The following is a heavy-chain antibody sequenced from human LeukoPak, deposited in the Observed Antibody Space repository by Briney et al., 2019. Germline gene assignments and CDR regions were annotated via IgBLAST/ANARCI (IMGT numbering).Heavy chain of an antibody. V-gene: IGHV3-21*06. CDR3: VRDFGAVRGEVYFDY. D-gene: IGHD3-10*01. Sequence: AGGSLRLSCAASGFTFSTFAMHWVRLSPGKGLEWVSSITGSGPYMLYADSVKHRFTISRDNTKNLLYLEMNSLRAEDTAMYFCVRDFGAVRGEVYFDYWGQGTLVTVSS. CDR2: ITGSGPYM. CDR1: GFTFSTFA. J-gene: IGHJ4*02.